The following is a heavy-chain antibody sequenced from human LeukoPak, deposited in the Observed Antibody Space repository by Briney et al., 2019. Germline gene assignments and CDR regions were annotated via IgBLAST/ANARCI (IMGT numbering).Heavy chain of an antibody. Sequence: PSETLSLTCTVSGGSITSYYWSWFRQPAGKGLEWIGRIQTSGSTNYSPSLKSRVTMSIDTSKTQFSLNLSSVTAADTAVYYCVRETTRYFDYWGQGTLVTVSS. V-gene: IGHV4-4*07. CDR3: VRETTRYFDY. J-gene: IGHJ4*02. D-gene: IGHD3-9*01. CDR2: IQTSGST. CDR1: GGSITSYY.